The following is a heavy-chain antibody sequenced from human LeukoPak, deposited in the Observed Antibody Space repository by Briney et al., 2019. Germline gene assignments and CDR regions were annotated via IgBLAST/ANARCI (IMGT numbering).Heavy chain of an antibody. CDR2: IHSSGAT. D-gene: IGHD2-2*01. CDR3: AKYRVVVPAASRYYYYYGMDV. CDR1: GFTGSNNY. Sequence: GRSLRLSCAASGFTGSNNYVSWVRQAPGMGLEWVSAIHSSGATCYADSVKGRFTISRDNSKNTLYLQMNSLRAEDTAVYYCAKYRVVVPAASRYYYYYGMDVWGQGTTVTVSS. J-gene: IGHJ6*02. V-gene: IGHV3-53*01.